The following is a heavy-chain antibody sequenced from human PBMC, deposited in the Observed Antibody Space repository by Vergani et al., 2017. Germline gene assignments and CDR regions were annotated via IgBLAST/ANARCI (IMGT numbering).Heavy chain of an antibody. V-gene: IGHV3-21*01. J-gene: IGHJ4*02. CDR1: GFTFSTYS. Sequence: EVQLVESGGGLVKPGGSLRLSCAASGFTFSTYSINWVRQAPGKGLEWVSSISSSSSYIYYADSVKGRFTISRDNAKNSLYLQMNSLRAEDTAVYYCARDVIALAGLFDYWGQGTLVTVSS. D-gene: IGHD6-19*01. CDR2: ISSSSSYI. CDR3: ARDVIALAGLFDY.